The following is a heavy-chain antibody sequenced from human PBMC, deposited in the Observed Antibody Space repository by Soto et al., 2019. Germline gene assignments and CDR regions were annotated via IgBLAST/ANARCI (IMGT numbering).Heavy chain of an antibody. J-gene: IGHJ5*02. CDR3: AREREGVPHGSSP. Sequence: QVQLVQSGAEVKKPGSSVKVSYKASGGTFSSYTISWVRQAPGQGLEWMGRIIPILGIANYAQKFQGRVTITADKSTSTAYMELSSLRSEDTAVYYCAREREGVPHGSSPWGQGTLVTVSS. CDR2: IIPILGIA. D-gene: IGHD2-2*01. CDR1: GGTFSSYT. V-gene: IGHV1-69*08.